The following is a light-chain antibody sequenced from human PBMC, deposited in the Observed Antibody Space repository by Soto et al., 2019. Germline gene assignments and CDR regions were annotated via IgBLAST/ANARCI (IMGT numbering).Light chain of an antibody. Sequence: EVVMTQSPATLSLSPGERATLSCRASQSVGSNLAWYQQNPGQAPRLLIYSASTRATGIPDRFTGSGSGTEFTLTISSLQSEDFAVYYCQQDNNWPPWTFGQGTKVEIK. V-gene: IGKV3-15*01. CDR3: QQDNNWPPWT. CDR2: SAS. J-gene: IGKJ1*01. CDR1: QSVGSN.